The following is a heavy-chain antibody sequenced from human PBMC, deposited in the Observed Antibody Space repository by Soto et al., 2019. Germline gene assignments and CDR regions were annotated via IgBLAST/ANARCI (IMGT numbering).Heavy chain of an antibody. V-gene: IGHV4-31*11. J-gene: IGHJ4*02. CDR1: GDSTSSGGYY. CDR2: IYYSGST. CDR3: ARDRSHGSSGFDY. Sequence: PSLTCAVSGDSTSSGGYYWSWIRQHPGKGLEWIGYIYYSGSTYYNPSLKSRVIISVDTSNNQFSLKLSSVTAADAAVYYCARDRSHGSSGFDYWGQGTLVTVSS. D-gene: IGHD6-6*01.